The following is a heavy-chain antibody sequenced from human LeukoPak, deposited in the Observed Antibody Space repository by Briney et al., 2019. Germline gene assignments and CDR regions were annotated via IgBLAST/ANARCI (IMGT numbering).Heavy chain of an antibody. D-gene: IGHD1-26*01. Sequence: SETLSLTCTVAGGSISSDVHYWDWIRQAPGKGLEWIGSLLYNGNTWYNPSLESRVAISVDTSENQFSLRLTSVNAADTALYFCTRRGSGNGGTYAGMDVWGPGTSVTVSS. J-gene: IGHJ6*02. CDR1: GGSISSDVHY. CDR3: TRRGSGNGGTYAGMDV. V-gene: IGHV4-39*01. CDR2: LLYNGNT.